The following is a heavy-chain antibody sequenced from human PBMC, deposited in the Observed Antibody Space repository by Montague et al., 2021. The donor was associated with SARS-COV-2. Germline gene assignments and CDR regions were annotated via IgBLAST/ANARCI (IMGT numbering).Heavy chain of an antibody. CDR2: IYSSGDT. CDR1: GVTVSSTY. V-gene: IGHV3-66*01. J-gene: IGHJ5*02. Sequence: SLRLSCAASGVTVSSTYMSWVRQAPGKGLEWISVIYSSGDTYHADSMKDRFTISRDNSKNTVYLQMHILRAEDTAVYYCASGMFDTWGQGTLVTVSS. CDR3: ASGMFDT.